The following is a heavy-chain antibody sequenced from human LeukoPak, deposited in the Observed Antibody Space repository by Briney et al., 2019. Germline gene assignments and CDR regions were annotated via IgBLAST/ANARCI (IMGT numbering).Heavy chain of an antibody. J-gene: IGHJ3*02. V-gene: IGHV3-21*01. CDR3: AIDRRGAFDI. CDR2: ISSSSSYI. Sequence: GGSLRLSCAASGFTFSSYSMNWVRQAPGKGLEWVSSISSSSSYIYYADSVKGRFTISRDNAKNSLYLQMNSLRAEDAAVYYCAIDRRGAFDIWGQGTMVTVSS. D-gene: IGHD3-22*01. CDR1: GFTFSSYS.